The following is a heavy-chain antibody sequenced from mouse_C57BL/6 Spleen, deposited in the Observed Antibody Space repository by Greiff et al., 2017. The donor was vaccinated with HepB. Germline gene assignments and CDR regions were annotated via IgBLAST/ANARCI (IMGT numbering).Heavy chain of an antibody. V-gene: IGHV1-80*01. CDR1: GYAFSSYW. J-gene: IGHJ2*01. D-gene: IGHD2-3*01. Sequence: VQLQQSGAELVKPGASVKISCKASGYAFSSYWMNWVKQRPGKGLEWIGQIYPGDGDTNYNGKFKGKATLTADKSSSTAYMQLSSLTSEDSAVYFCARSGDGYYGGNYWGQGTTLTVSS. CDR3: ARSGDGYYGGNY. CDR2: IYPGDGDT.